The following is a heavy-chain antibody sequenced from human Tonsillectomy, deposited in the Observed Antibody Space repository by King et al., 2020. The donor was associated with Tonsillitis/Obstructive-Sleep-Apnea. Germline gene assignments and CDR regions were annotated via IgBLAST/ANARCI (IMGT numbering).Heavy chain of an antibody. CDR1: GYTFTSYY. D-gene: IGHD1-26*01. CDR2: INPSGGST. CDR3: ARAPGGGSYDDY. Sequence: QLVQSGAEVKKPGASVKVSCKASGYTFTSYYMHWVRQAPGQGLEWMGIINPSGGSTSYAQKFQGRGTMTTDTSTSTVYMEVSSMGSEDTAVYYWARAPGGGSYDDYWGQGTLVTVSS. V-gene: IGHV1-46*01. J-gene: IGHJ4*02.